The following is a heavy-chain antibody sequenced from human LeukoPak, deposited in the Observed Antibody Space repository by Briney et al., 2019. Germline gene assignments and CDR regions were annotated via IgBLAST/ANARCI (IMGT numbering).Heavy chain of an antibody. CDR2: IYYRGSA. CDR3: ARELKNYYGSGSYYNWFDP. D-gene: IGHD3-10*01. V-gene: IGHV4-39*07. CDR1: GGSISSDSYF. J-gene: IGHJ5*02. Sequence: SETLFLTCPVSGGSISSDSYFWAWIRQPPGKGLEWIGSIYYRGSAYYNPSLKSRATISVDTSKNQFSLKLSSVTAADTAVYYCARELKNYYGSGSYYNWFDPWGQGTLVTVSS.